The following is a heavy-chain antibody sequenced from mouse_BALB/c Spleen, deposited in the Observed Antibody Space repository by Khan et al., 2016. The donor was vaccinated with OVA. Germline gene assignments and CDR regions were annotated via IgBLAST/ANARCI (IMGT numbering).Heavy chain of an antibody. CDR2: IWGGGSK. V-gene: IGHV2-6-5*01. J-gene: IGHJ4*01. CDR1: GFSLTDYA. CDR3: AKDPPYYAMDY. Sequence: QVQLKQSGPGLVAPSQSLSITCTVSGFSLTDYAVSWIRQPPGKGLEWLGVIWGGGSKYYNSALKSRLSISKDNSKSQVFLKMNSLQTDDTAMYYCAKDPPYYAMDYWSQGTSVTVSS.